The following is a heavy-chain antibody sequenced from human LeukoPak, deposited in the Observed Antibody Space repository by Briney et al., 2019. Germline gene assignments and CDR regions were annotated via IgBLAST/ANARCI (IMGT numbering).Heavy chain of an antibody. Sequence: GGSLRLSCAASGFTFSSYEMNWVRQAPGKGLEWVSYISSSGGSTYYADSVKGRFTISRDNSKNTLYLQMNSLRAEDTAVYYCAKDRWEPFDYWGQGTLVTVSS. CDR2: ISSSGGST. CDR1: GFTFSSYE. J-gene: IGHJ4*02. D-gene: IGHD1-26*01. CDR3: AKDRWEPFDY. V-gene: IGHV3-23*01.